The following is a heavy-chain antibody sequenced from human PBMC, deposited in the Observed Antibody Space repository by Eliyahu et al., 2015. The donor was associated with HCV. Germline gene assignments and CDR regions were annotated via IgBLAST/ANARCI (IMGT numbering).Heavy chain of an antibody. CDR3: ARGALFAYGDFELDY. J-gene: IGHJ4*02. D-gene: IGHD4-17*01. CDR1: GFXVSSNY. V-gene: IGHV3-66*01. CDR2: IYSGGST. Sequence: EVQLVESGGGLVQPGGSLRLSCAASGFXVSSNYMSWVRQAPGKGLEWVSVIYSGGSTYYADSVKGRFTISRDNSKNTLYLQMNSLRAEDTAVYYCARGALFAYGDFELDYWGQGTLVTVSS.